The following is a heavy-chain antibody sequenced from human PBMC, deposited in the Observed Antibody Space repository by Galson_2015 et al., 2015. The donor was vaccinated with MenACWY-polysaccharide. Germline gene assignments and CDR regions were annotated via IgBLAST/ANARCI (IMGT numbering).Heavy chain of an antibody. CDR3: TTILPAAASFDH. D-gene: IGHD2-2*01. V-gene: IGHV3-73*01. J-gene: IGHJ4*02. Sequence: YADSVKGRFTISRDDSKNTAYLQMNSLKTEDTAVYYCTTILPAAASFDHWGQGTLVTVSS.